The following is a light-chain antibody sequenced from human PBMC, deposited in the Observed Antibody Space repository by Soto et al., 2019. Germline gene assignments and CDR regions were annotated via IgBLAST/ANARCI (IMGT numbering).Light chain of an antibody. CDR2: PAS. Sequence: EIVLTQSEGPLSLSPGERATLSCRARQTVRGGYLAWFQQKPGQAPRLLIYPASTRAAGVPDRFSGSGSGTYFSLHISRLEHEDLAVYYCHHYGPAPWTFGQGTKVEIK. V-gene: IGKV3-20*01. CDR3: HHYGPAPWT. CDR1: QTVRGGY. J-gene: IGKJ1*01.